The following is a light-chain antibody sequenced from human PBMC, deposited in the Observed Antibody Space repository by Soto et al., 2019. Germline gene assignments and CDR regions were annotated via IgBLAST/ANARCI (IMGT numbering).Light chain of an antibody. CDR1: QSVSSY. CDR2: DAS. Sequence: EIVLTQSPATLSLSPGERATLSCRASQSVSSYLAWYQQKPGQAPRLLIYDASNRATGIPARFSGSGSGTDFTLTISSLEPDVFAVYYCQQRSNWPPGTFGPGTKVDIK. V-gene: IGKV3-11*01. J-gene: IGKJ3*01. CDR3: QQRSNWPPGT.